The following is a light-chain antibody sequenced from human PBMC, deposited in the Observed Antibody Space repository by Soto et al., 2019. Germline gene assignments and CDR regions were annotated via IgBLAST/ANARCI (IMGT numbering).Light chain of an antibody. CDR3: SSYAGSNNYV. CDR1: SSDVGGYNY. Sequence: QSALTQPPSPSGSPGQSVTISCTGNSSDVGGYNYVSWYQQHPGKAPKLMIYEVSKRPSGVPDRFSGSKSGNTASLTVSGLQAEDEADYYCSSYAGSNNYVFGTGTKVTVL. J-gene: IGLJ1*01. V-gene: IGLV2-8*01. CDR2: EVS.